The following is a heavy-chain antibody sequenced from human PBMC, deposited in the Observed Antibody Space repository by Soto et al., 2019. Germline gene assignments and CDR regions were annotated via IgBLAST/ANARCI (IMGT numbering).Heavy chain of an antibody. J-gene: IGHJ3*02. CDR1: GFTFSSYS. V-gene: IGHV3-21*01. CDR2: ISSSSSYI. CDR3: AREQQLVHEEHAFDI. Sequence: GESLKISCAASGFTFSSYSMNWVRQAPGKGLEWVSSISSSSSYIYYADSVKGRFTISRDNAKNSLYLQMNSLRAEDTAVYYCAREQQLVHEEHAFDIWGQGTMVTVSS. D-gene: IGHD6-13*01.